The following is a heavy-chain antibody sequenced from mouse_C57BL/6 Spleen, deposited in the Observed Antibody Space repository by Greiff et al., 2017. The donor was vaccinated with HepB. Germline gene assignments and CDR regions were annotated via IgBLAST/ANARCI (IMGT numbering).Heavy chain of an antibody. CDR1: GYNFTSYW. J-gene: IGHJ2*01. D-gene: IGHD3-3*01. V-gene: IGHV1-59*01. CDR3: AKGGQYNGTDY. CDR2: IDPSDSYT. Sequence: QVQLQQPGAELVRPGTSVKLSCKASGYNFTSYWMHWVKQRPGQGLEWIGVIDPSDSYTNYNQKFKGKATLTVDTSSSTAYMQLSSLTSEDSAVSYSAKGGQYNGTDYWGQGTTLTVSS.